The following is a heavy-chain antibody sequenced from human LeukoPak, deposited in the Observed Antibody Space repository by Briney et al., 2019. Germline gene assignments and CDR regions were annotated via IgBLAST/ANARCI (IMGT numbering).Heavy chain of an antibody. CDR1: GFTFSSHW. CDR2: IKKGVGEK. CDR3: ARGPPYGSRSDYFDY. J-gene: IGHJ4*02. Sequence: GGSLRLSCAASGFTFSSHWMTWIRQAPGKGLEWVASIKKGVGEKFYVDSVKGRFTISRGNAKNSLYLHMNSLRVEDTAVYYCARGPPYGSRSDYFDYWGQGTLVTVSS. D-gene: IGHD3-10*01. V-gene: IGHV3-7*01.